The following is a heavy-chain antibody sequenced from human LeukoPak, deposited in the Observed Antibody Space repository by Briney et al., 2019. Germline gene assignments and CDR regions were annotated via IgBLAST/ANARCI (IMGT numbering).Heavy chain of an antibody. CDR1: GFTFSSYA. CDR2: VSYDGSNK. V-gene: IGHV3-30-3*01. CDR3: ARDRSLTVITGRGYFDY. Sequence: GGSLRLSCAASGFTFSSYAMHWVRQAPGKGLEWVAVVSYDGSNKYYADSVKGRFTISRDNSKNTLFLQMNSPRAEDTAVYYCARDRSLTVITGRGYFDYWGQGTLVTVSS. J-gene: IGHJ4*02. D-gene: IGHD4-23*01.